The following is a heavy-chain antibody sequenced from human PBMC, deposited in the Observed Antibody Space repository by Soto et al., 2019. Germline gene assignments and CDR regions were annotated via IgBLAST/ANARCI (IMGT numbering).Heavy chain of an antibody. D-gene: IGHD7-27*01. V-gene: IGHV3-48*01. J-gene: IGHJ4*02. CDR2: IGIGSSTK. CDR1: GFTFRNYG. CDR3: ARESNAHFDY. Sequence: GGSLRLSCAASGFTFRNYGMNWVRQAPGKGLEWVSYIGIGSSTKYYADSVKGRFTISRDNAKNSLYLQMNSLRAEDTAVYYCARESNAHFDYWGQGTMVTVSS.